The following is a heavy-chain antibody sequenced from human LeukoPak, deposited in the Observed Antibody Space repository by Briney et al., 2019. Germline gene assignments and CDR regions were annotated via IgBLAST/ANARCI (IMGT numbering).Heavy chain of an antibody. J-gene: IGHJ5*02. V-gene: IGHV1-18*01. CDR3: ARVGLRYFDWLLSWFDP. D-gene: IGHD3-9*01. CDR1: GYTFTSYG. Sequence: ASVKVSCKASGYTFTSYGISWVRKAPGQGLEWMGWISAYNGNTNYAQKLQGRVTMTTDTSTSTAYMELRSLRSDDTAVYYCARVGLRYFDWLLSWFDPWGQGTLVTVSS. CDR2: ISAYNGNT.